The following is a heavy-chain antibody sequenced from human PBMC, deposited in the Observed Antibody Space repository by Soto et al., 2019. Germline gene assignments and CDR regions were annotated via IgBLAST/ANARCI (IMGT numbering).Heavy chain of an antibody. CDR3: ARNWNYVGMNWFDP. CDR1: GGSLTNAGYS. D-gene: IGHD1-7*01. Sequence: LLQESGSGLVRPSQTLSVTCAVSGGSLTNAGYSWTWIRRAPGQGLEWIGHIYHTGNAYYNPSLKSRVTISLDMSKSHFSLNLTSVIAAYTAIYYCARNWNYVGMNWFDPWGQGILVTVSS. V-gene: IGHV4-30-2*01. J-gene: IGHJ5*02. CDR2: IYHTGNA.